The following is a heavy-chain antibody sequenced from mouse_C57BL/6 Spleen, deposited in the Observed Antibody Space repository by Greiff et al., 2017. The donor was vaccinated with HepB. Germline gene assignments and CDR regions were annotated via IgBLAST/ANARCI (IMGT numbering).Heavy chain of an antibody. CDR2: ILPGSGST. CDR3: ARPLYYDYHGGDYFDY. CDR1: GYTFTGYW. V-gene: IGHV1-9*01. J-gene: IGHJ2*01. D-gene: IGHD2-4*01. Sequence: VQLQQSGAELMKPGASVKLSCKATGYTFTGYWIEWVKQRPGHGLEWIGEILPGSGSTNYNEKFKGKATFTADTSSNTAYMQLSSLTTEDSAIYYCARPLYYDYHGGDYFDYWGQGTTLTVSS.